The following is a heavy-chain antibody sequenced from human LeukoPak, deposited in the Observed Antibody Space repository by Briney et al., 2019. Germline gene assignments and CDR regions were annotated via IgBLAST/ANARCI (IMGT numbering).Heavy chain of an antibody. V-gene: IGHV3-21*01. CDR1: GITFSSYS. CDR3: ARFHYYVDAFDI. J-gene: IGHJ3*02. D-gene: IGHD3-10*02. Sequence: SGGSLRLSCAASGITFSSYSMNWVRQAPGKGLEWVSSISSSSSYRYYADSVKGRVTISRDNAKNSLYLQMNSLRAEDTAVYYCARFHYYVDAFDIWGQGTMVTVSS. CDR2: ISSSSSYR.